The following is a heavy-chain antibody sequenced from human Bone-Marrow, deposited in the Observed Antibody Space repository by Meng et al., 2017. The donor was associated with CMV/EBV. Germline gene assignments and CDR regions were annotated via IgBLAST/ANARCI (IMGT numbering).Heavy chain of an antibody. D-gene: IGHD1-26*01. CDR1: GYTFTSYD. CDR3: ARDQAIWGATPALDYYYGMDV. CDR2: ISAYNGNT. V-gene: IGHV1-18*01. Sequence: ASVKVSCKASGYTFTSYDISWVRQAPGQGLEWMGGISAYNGNTNYAQKLQGRVTMTTDTSTSTAYMELRSLRSDDTGVYYCARDQAIWGATPALDYYYGMDVWGQGTTVTVSS. J-gene: IGHJ6*02.